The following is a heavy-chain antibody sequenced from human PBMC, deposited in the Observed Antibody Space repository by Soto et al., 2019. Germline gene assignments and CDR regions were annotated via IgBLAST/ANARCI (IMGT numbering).Heavy chain of an antibody. CDR3: ARGGRGGYSSGWYDY. J-gene: IGHJ4*02. CDR2: IYYSGST. Sequence: QVQLQESGPGLVKPSQTLSLTCTVSGGSISSGGYYWSWIRQHPGKGLEWIGYIYYSGSTYYNPSLKSRVTLSVDTSKNQFSLKLSSVTAADTAVYYCARGGRGGYSSGWYDYWGQGTLVTVSS. CDR1: GGSISSGGYY. V-gene: IGHV4-31*03. D-gene: IGHD6-19*01.